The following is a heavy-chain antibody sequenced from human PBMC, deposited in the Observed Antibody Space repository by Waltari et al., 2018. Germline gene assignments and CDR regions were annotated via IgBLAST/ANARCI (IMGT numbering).Heavy chain of an antibody. V-gene: IGHV4-59*08. J-gene: IGHJ4*02. CDR1: GGSISSYY. CDR2: IYYSGST. Sequence: QVQLQESGPGLVKPSETLSLTCTVSGGSISSYYWSWIRQPPGKGLEWIGYIYYSGSTNSNPSLKSRVTISVDTSKNQFSLKLSSVTAADTAVYYCARLRYDFWSGYFSPYFDYWGQGTLVTVSS. D-gene: IGHD3-3*01. CDR3: ARLRYDFWSGYFSPYFDY.